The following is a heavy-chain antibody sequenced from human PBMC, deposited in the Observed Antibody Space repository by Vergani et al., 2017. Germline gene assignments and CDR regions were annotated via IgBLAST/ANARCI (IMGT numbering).Heavy chain of an antibody. Sequence: QVQLQESGPGLVKPSETLSLTCSVSGDSMNTYYWTWIRQPPGKGLEWIGYIYYSGSTYYNPSLKSRVTISVDTSKNQFSLKLSSVTAADTAVYYCATGAGPFDIWGQGTLVTVSS. CDR1: GDSMNTYY. CDR3: ATGAGPFDI. V-gene: IGHV4-59*12. D-gene: IGHD7-27*01. CDR2: IYYSGST. J-gene: IGHJ4*02.